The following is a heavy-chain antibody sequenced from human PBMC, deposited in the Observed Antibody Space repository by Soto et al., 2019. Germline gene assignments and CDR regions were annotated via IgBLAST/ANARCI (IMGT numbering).Heavy chain of an antibody. CDR1: CGSFSGYY. D-gene: IGHD2-15*01. Sequence: PSETLSLTCAVYCGSFSGYYWSWIRQPPGKGLEWIGEINHSGSTNYNPSLKSRVTISVDTSKNQFSLKLSSVTAADTAVYYCARGGKVVVAATEVNAFDIWGQGTMVTVSS. J-gene: IGHJ3*02. CDR3: ARGGKVVVAATEVNAFDI. CDR2: INHSGST. V-gene: IGHV4-34*01.